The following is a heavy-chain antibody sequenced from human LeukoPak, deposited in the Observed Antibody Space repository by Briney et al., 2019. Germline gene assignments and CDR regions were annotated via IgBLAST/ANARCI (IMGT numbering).Heavy chain of an antibody. D-gene: IGHD6-13*01. CDR3: ARGRVSSSSWYSTYYYFYMDV. CDR2: IHYSGST. J-gene: IGHJ6*03. V-gene: IGHV4-59*01. Sequence: SETLSLTCTVSGGSISSYYWSWIRQPPGKGLEWTGNIHYSGSTNYNPSLKSRVTISADMSKNQFYLKVTSVTAADTAVYFCARGRVSSSSWYSTYYYFYMDVWGKGTTVTVSS. CDR1: GGSISSYY.